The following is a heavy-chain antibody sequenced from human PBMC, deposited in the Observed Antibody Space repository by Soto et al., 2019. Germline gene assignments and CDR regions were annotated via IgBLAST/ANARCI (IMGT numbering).Heavy chain of an antibody. CDR1: GFTFSSCG. CDR2: ISGNSGTI. D-gene: IGHD2-2*01. CDR3: VGCSRNSCCSYGMDV. V-gene: IGHV3-48*02. J-gene: IGHJ6*02. Sequence: EEQLVESGGGLIQTGGSLRVSCAASGFTFSSCGMNWVRQAPGQGLEWVSYISGNSGTIYYADSVKGRLTISRDNAKNSLYMQMNSLVDEDTAVYYCVGCSRNSCCSYGMDVLGQGATVIVCS.